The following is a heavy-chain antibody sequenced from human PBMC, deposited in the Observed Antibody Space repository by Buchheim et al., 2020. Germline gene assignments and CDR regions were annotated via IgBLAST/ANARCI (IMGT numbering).Heavy chain of an antibody. CDR1: GFTFSSYK. CDR2: ISNSGSTI. D-gene: IGHD1-7*01. V-gene: IGHV3-48*03. J-gene: IGHJ4*02. Sequence: VQLVESGGGVVQPGRSLRLSCAASGFTFSSYKMSWVRQAPGKGLEWVSFISNSGSTISYADSVKGRFIISRDNAKNSLYLQMNSLRGEDTAIYYCARDLTGTTLWGQGTL. CDR3: ARDLTGTTL.